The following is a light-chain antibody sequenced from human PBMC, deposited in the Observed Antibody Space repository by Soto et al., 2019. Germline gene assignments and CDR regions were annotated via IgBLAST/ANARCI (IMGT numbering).Light chain of an antibody. J-gene: IGKJ4*01. CDR3: QHGYSTPLP. CDR1: QSISTY. CDR2: AAS. V-gene: IGKV1-39*01. Sequence: NHITHSPSSLSSSVGDRVTIMRRASQSISTYLHWYQQKPGKAPNLLIYAASTLQSGVPSRFSGSGSGTDFTLTISSLQPEDFATYFCQHGYSTPLPFGGGTKVDNK.